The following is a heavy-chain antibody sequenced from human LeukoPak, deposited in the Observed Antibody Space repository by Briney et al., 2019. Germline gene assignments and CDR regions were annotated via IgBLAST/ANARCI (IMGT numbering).Heavy chain of an antibody. CDR2: IYYSGST. CDR1: GGPISRYH. CDR3: ARHHPDHCGTSWGICLP. Sequence: PSVTLSLLCTVSGGPISRYHGRWIRQPPGKGLEWIGYIYYSGSTNYNPSLKSRVTISADTSKNQFSLKLSSVIAADTAVYFCARHHPDHCGTSWGICLPWGRGTLVTVSS. D-gene: IGHD6-13*01. J-gene: IGHJ5*02. V-gene: IGHV4-59*08.